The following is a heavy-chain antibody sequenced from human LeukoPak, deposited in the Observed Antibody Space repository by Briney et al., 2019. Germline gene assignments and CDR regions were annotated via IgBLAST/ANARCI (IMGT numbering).Heavy chain of an antibody. CDR1: EFTFSDFA. CDR3: ARGTATADY. CDR2: ITSTSAYI. J-gene: IGHJ4*02. V-gene: IGHV3-21*01. D-gene: IGHD2-21*02. Sequence: GGSLRLSCAASEFTFSDFAMNWVRQAPGKGLEWVSSITSTSAYIYYTDSVKGRFTISRDNAKNSLFLQMNSLRAEDTAVYYCARGTATADYWGQGTLVTVSS.